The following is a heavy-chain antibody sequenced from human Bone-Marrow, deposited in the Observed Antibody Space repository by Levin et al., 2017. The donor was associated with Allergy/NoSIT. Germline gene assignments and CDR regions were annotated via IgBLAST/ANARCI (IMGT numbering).Heavy chain of an antibody. CDR3: ASSSIVGATVTFDY. J-gene: IGHJ4*02. V-gene: IGHV4-59*01. D-gene: IGHD1-26*01. CDR2: MHSSGST. Sequence: ASETLSLICSVSGGSIENYHWSWIRQPPGKGLEWIGYMHSSGSTNYNPSLKSRVSISVDTSKKQVSLILSSMTAADTAVYYCASSSIVGATVTFDYWGQGTLVSVSS. CDR1: GGSIENYH.